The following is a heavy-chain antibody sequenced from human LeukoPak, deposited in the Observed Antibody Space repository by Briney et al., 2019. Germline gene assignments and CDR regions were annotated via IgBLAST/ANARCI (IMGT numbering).Heavy chain of an antibody. Sequence: TGGSLRLSCAASGFTFSSYGMHWVRQAPGKGLEWVAFIRYDGSNKYYADSVKGRFTISRDNSKNTLYLQMNSLRAEDTAVYYCAKRRFWSGYSDAFDIWGQGTMVTVSS. CDR3: AKRRFWSGYSDAFDI. CDR1: GFTFSSYG. CDR2: IRYDGSNK. V-gene: IGHV3-30*02. J-gene: IGHJ3*02. D-gene: IGHD3-3*01.